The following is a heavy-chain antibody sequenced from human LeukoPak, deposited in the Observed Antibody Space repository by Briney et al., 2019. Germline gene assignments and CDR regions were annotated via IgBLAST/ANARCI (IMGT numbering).Heavy chain of an antibody. Sequence: GGSLRLSCTASGFTFSSYSMNWVRQAPGKGLEWVSSITSSSDYVYYADSVKGRFTISRDNAENSLHLQMNSLRADDTAVYYCARLGSIAAAGTPDYWGQGTLVTVSS. CDR2: ITSSSDYV. J-gene: IGHJ4*02. D-gene: IGHD6-13*01. V-gene: IGHV3-21*01. CDR1: GFTFSSYS. CDR3: ARLGSIAAAGTPDY.